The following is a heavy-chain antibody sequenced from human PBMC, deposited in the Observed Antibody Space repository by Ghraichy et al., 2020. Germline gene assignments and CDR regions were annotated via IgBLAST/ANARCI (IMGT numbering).Heavy chain of an antibody. D-gene: IGHD3-3*01. CDR2: IYYSGGA. J-gene: IGHJ6*02. V-gene: IGHV4-59*01. CDR3: ARDRAVFGPGGMDV. Sequence: SQTLSLTCTMSGGSINNYYWSWIRQPPGKGLEWIGFIYYSGGANYNPSLKSRATISVDASMTQFSLRLSSVTAADTAVYYCARDRAVFGPGGMDVWGQGTTATVSS. CDR1: GGSINNYY.